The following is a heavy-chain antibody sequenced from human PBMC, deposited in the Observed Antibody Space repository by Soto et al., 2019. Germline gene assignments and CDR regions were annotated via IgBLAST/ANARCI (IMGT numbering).Heavy chain of an antibody. Sequence: ASVKVSCKASGYTFTSYYMHWVRQAPGQGLEWMGWINPKSGGTNYAQKFQGRVTMTRDTSISTGYMELSRLRSDDTAVYYCATEREYYFDYWGQGTLVTVSS. J-gene: IGHJ4*02. CDR2: INPKSGGT. V-gene: IGHV1-2*02. CDR3: ATEREYYFDY. CDR1: GYTFTSYY. D-gene: IGHD3-10*01.